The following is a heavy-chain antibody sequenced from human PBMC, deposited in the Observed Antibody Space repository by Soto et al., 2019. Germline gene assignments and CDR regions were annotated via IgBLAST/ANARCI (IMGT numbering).Heavy chain of an antibody. D-gene: IGHD1-1*01. Sequence: QVQLVESGGGVVQPGRSLRLSCAASGFSISRSAMHWVRQAPGKGPEWVAVIAYDGSNNWYADSAKGRFTISRDNSNNTLSLHMTSLRGEDTAVYYCARDLQAGTDNVNWFAPWGQGTLVTVSS. V-gene: IGHV3-30*04. CDR2: IAYDGSNN. J-gene: IGHJ5*02. CDR1: GFSISRSA. CDR3: ARDLQAGTDNVNWFAP.